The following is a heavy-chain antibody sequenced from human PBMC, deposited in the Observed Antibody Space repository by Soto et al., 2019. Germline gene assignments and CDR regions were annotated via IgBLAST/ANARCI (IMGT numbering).Heavy chain of an antibody. CDR1: GGSCSGDY. J-gene: IGHJ4*02. CDR2: IKHSGST. CDR3: ARGSPEHIVVVTAIYPRPIFVY. D-gene: IGHD2-21*02. Sequence: SETLALTYAVYGGSCSGDYWSWIRQPPWKGLEWSGEIKHSGSTNYKPSLKSRVTLSVDTSKNQFSLKLSSVPAADTAVYYCARGSPEHIVVVTAIYPRPIFVYWGQGTLVTVSS. V-gene: IGHV4-34*01.